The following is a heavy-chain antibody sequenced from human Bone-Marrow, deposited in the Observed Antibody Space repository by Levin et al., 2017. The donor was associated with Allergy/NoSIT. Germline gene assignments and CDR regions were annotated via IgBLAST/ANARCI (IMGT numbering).Heavy chain of an antibody. CDR2: ISSSSSYI. Sequence: GGSLRLSCAASGFTFSSYSMNWVRQAPGKGLEWVSSISSSSSYIYYADSVKGRFTISRDNAKNSLYLQMNSLRAEDTAVYYCARDPLRFLDNSYRPEFDYWGQGTLVTVSS. D-gene: IGHD3-3*01. CDR1: GFTFSSYS. CDR3: ARDPLRFLDNSYRPEFDY. V-gene: IGHV3-21*01. J-gene: IGHJ4*02.